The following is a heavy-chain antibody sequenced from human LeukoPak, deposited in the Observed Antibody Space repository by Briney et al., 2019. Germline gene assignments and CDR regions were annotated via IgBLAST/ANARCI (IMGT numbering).Heavy chain of an antibody. CDR2: IRYDGSNK. Sequence: GGSLRLSCAASGFTFSSYGMHWARQAPGKGLEWVAFIRYDGSNKYYADSVKGRFTISRDNSKNTLYLQMNSLRAEDTAVYYCAKAPGYCSGGSCYSRHYFDYWGQGTLVTVSS. J-gene: IGHJ4*02. D-gene: IGHD2-15*01. V-gene: IGHV3-30*02. CDR3: AKAPGYCSGGSCYSRHYFDY. CDR1: GFTFSSYG.